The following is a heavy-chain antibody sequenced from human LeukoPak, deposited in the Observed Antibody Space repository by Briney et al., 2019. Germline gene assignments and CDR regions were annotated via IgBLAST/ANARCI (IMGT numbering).Heavy chain of an antibody. CDR2: IYYSGTT. CDR3: AREDPQTRVPEGMDV. CDR1: GGCIRYYY. V-gene: IGHV4-59*01. J-gene: IGHJ6*02. Sequence: SYTLSLTFTVPGGCIRYYYWSWIRHSPGKGLEWIGYIYYSGTTNYNPSLKSRVTISVDTSKNQFFLQLRSVTAADSAVYYCAREDPQTRVPEGMDVWGQGTTVTVSS. D-gene: IGHD4/OR15-4a*01.